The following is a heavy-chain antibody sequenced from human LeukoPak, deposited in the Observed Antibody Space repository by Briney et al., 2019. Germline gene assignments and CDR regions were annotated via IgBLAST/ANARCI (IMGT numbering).Heavy chain of an antibody. Sequence: GRSLRLSCAASGLTFTAYSMSWGRQAPGKGLEWVSYISNSGGTMYYADSVKGRLTISRDNAKNSLYLQMNSLRDEDTAVYYCARVSSGWTSDYWGQGTLVTVSS. CDR2: ISNSGGTM. CDR1: GLTFTAYS. J-gene: IGHJ4*02. D-gene: IGHD6-19*01. CDR3: ARVSSGWTSDY. V-gene: IGHV3-48*02.